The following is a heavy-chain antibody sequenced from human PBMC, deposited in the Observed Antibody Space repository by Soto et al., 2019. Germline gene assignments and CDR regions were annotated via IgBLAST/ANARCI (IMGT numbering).Heavy chain of an antibody. CDR3: AREGSSGYYRYYFDY. CDR2: IYYSGST. Sequence: SETLSLTCTVSGVSISSGGYYCSWIRQHPGKGLEWIGYIYYSGSTYYNPSLKSRVTISVDTSKNQFSLKLSSVTAADTAVYYCAREGSSGYYRYYFDYWGQGTLVTVSS. D-gene: IGHD3-22*01. V-gene: IGHV4-31*03. J-gene: IGHJ4*02. CDR1: GVSISSGGYY.